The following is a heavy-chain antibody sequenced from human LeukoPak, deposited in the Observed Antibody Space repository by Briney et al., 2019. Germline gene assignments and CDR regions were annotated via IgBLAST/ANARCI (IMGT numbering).Heavy chain of an antibody. D-gene: IGHD3-10*01. CDR2: IIPIFGTA. J-gene: IGHJ4*02. V-gene: IGHV1-69*13. Sequence: SVKVSCKASGGTFISYAISWVRQAPGQGLEWMGGIIPIFGTANYAQKFQGRVTITADESTSTAYMELSSLRSEDTAVYYCARLWFGEILFDYWGQGTLVTVSS. CDR3: ARLWFGEILFDY. CDR1: GGTFISYA.